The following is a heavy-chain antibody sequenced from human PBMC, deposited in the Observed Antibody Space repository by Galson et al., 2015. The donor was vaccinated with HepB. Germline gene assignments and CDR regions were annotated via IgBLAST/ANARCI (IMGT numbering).Heavy chain of an antibody. CDR2: IPIDGGTK. Sequence: SLRLSCAASGFTFDLFPMHWVRQAPGKGLEWVAVIPIDGGTKYYADSVKGRFAISRDNSKNMVYLQMNSLRPEDTGVYYCARVRGYSGYESGYYFAMAVWGHGPTVTVS. J-gene: IGHJ6*02. V-gene: IGHV3-30*09. CDR1: GFTFDLFP. D-gene: IGHD5-12*01. CDR3: ARVRGYSGYESGYYFAMAV.